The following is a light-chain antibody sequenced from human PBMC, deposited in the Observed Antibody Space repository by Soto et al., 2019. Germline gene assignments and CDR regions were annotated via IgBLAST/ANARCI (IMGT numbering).Light chain of an antibody. Sequence: EIVLTQSPATLSLSPGERATLSCRASQSISKYLAWYQHKPGQAPRLLIYDASSRGTGIPARFSGSGSGTDFTLTISSLEPEDFAVYFCQLRSNWPPTWTFGQGTKVEIK. CDR2: DAS. V-gene: IGKV3-11*01. CDR3: QLRSNWPPTWT. J-gene: IGKJ1*01. CDR1: QSISKY.